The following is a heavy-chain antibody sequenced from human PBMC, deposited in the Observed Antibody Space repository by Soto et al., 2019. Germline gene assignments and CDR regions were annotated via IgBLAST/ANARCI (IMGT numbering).Heavy chain of an antibody. CDR1: GFTFSDYY. Sequence: QVHLVESGGGLVKPGGSLRLSCAASGFTFSDYYMSWIRQAPAKGLEWVSYISSGGDTTYYADSVKGRFTISRDNAKNSLSLQMNSLRAEDTAVYYCARGGFLAVAELDYWGEGTLVTVSS. D-gene: IGHD6-19*01. V-gene: IGHV3-11*01. J-gene: IGHJ4*02. CDR2: ISSGGDTT. CDR3: ARGGFLAVAELDY.